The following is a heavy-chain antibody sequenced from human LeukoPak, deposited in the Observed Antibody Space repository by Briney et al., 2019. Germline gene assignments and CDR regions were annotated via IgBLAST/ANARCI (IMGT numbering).Heavy chain of an antibody. Sequence: PSETLSLPCTVYGGSFGGYYWRWIRQPPGKGLEWIGEINHSGSTNYNPSIKSRVTISVDTSKNQFSLKLSSLTAADTAVYYCARGVRQCSGGSCYQYCYYYYMDVWGKGTTVTVSS. J-gene: IGHJ6*03. D-gene: IGHD2-15*01. CDR1: GGSFGGYY. CDR3: ARGVRQCSGGSCYQYCYYYYMDV. V-gene: IGHV4-34*01. CDR2: INHSGST.